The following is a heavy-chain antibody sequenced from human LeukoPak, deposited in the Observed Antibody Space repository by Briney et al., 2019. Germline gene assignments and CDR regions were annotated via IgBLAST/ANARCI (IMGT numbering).Heavy chain of an antibody. CDR2: IKEDGSEK. V-gene: IGHV3-7*05. CDR3: ARSIVGASQGY. J-gene: IGHJ4*02. Sequence: GGSLRLSCAASGFTFSSDWMTWVRQAPGKGLEWVANIKEDGSEKHYVDSVKGRFTISRDNARKSLYLQMNSLRAEDTAVYYCARSIVGASQGYWGQGTLVTVSP. CDR1: GFTFSSDW. D-gene: IGHD1-26*01.